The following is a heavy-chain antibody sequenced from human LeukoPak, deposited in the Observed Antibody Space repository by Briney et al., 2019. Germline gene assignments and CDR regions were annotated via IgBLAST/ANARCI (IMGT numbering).Heavy chain of an antibody. CDR1: GFTLSSYS. J-gene: IGHJ4*02. D-gene: IGHD5-12*01. Sequence: GGSLRLSCAASGFTLSSYSMNWVRQAPGKGLEWVSSISSSSSYIYYADSVKGRFTISRDNAKNSLYLQMNSLRAEDTAVYYCARGGRYSGYEIFDYWGQGTLVTVSS. CDR3: ARGGRYSGYEIFDY. CDR2: ISSSSSYI. V-gene: IGHV3-21*01.